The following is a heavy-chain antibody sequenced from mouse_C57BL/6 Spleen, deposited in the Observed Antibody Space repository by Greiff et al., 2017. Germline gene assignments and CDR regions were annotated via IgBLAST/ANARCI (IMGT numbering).Heavy chain of an antibody. Sequence: EVKLMESGGDLVKPGGSLKLSCAASGFTFSSYGMSWVRQTPDKRLEWVATISSGGSYTYYPDSVKGRFTISRDNAKNTLYLQMSSLKSEDTAMYYCARHEYYGSSQAGAMDYWGQGTSVTVSS. V-gene: IGHV5-6*01. J-gene: IGHJ4*01. CDR2: ISSGGSYT. CDR3: ARHEYYGSSQAGAMDY. CDR1: GFTFSSYG. D-gene: IGHD1-1*01.